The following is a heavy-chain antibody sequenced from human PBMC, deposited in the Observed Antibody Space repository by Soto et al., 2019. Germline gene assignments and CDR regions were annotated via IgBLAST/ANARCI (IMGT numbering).Heavy chain of an antibody. V-gene: IGHV3-48*03. Sequence: GSLRLSCADAGFTFSSYEMNWVRQAPGEGLGWVSYINHSGSTIYYTDSREGRFTTSRENAKNSLYRQMNSLRAEDTAVYYCASSSSSSWYGYYFDYWGQGTLVTVSS. J-gene: IGHJ4*02. CDR1: GFTFSSYE. D-gene: IGHD6-13*01. CDR3: ASSSSSSWYGYYFDY. CDR2: INHSGSTI.